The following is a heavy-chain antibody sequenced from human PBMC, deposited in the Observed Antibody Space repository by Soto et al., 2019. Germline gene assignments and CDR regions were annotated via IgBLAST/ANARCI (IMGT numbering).Heavy chain of an antibody. J-gene: IGHJ6*04. CDR2: FIPIFGTA. V-gene: IGHV1-69*13. D-gene: IGHD1-7*01. Sequence: SVKVSCKASGGTFSSYAISWVRQAPGQGLEWMGGFIPIFGTADYAQKFQGRVTITADESTSTAYMELSSLRSEDTAVYYCARGLTGTTLAYGMDVWGEGTTVTVSS. CDR3: ARGLTGTTLAYGMDV. CDR1: GGTFSSYA.